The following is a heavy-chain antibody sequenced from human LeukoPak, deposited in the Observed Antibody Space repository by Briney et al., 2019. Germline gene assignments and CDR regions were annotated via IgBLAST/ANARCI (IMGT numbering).Heavy chain of an antibody. Sequence: GGSLRLSCAASGFTFDDYAMHWVRQAPGKGLEWVSGISWNSGSIGYADSVKGRFTISRDNAKNSLYLQMNSLRAEDTALYYCAKDEQGYSYGNDAFDIWGQGTMVTVSS. D-gene: IGHD5-18*01. CDR1: GFTFDDYA. V-gene: IGHV3-9*01. CDR3: AKDEQGYSYGNDAFDI. CDR2: ISWNSGSI. J-gene: IGHJ3*02.